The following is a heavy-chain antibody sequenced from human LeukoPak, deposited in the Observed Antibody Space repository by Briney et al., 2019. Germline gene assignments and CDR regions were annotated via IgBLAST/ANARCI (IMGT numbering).Heavy chain of an antibody. J-gene: IGHJ5*02. CDR3: VRETVLLMVYEAFDP. V-gene: IGHV3-11*01. D-gene: IGHD2-8*01. Sequence: GGSLRLSCAASGFTFIDYYMSWIRQAPGKGLEWVAYIGTSGNATYYADSVRGRFTISRDNAKSSLYLQLNSLRVEDTAVYYCVRETVLLMVYEAFDPWGQGTLVTASS. CDR1: GFTFIDYY. CDR2: IGTSGNAT.